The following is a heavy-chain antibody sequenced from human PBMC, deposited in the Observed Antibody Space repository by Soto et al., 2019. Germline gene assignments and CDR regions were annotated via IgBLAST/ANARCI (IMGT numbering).Heavy chain of an antibody. D-gene: IGHD3-16*02. Sequence: GGSLRLSCAASGFTFSTYPMSWVRQAPGKGLEWVSAISESDGGTTAYAAPVKGRFTISRDDSKNTVYLQMNSLRTEDTALYYCMTDRQYRPAYWGQGTQVTVSS. CDR2: ISESDGGTT. CDR3: MTDRQYRPAY. V-gene: IGHV3-15*01. CDR1: GFTFSTYP. J-gene: IGHJ4*02.